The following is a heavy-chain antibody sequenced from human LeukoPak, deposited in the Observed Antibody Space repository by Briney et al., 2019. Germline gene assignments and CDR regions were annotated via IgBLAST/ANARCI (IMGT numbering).Heavy chain of an antibody. J-gene: IGHJ5*02. D-gene: IGHD3-3*01. CDR2: ISSSSSYI. Sequence: NPGGSLRLSCAASGFTFSSYSMNWVRQAPGKGLEWVSSISSSSSYIYYADSVKGRFTISRDNAKNSLYLQMNSLRAEDTAVYYCARDKAEGYYDFWSGYYYNWFDPWGQGTLVTVSS. V-gene: IGHV3-21*01. CDR3: ARDKAEGYYDFWSGYYYNWFDP. CDR1: GFTFSSYS.